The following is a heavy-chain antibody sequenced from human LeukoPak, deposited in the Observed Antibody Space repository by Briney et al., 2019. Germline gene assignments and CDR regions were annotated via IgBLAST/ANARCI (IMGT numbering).Heavy chain of an antibody. Sequence: PGGSLRLSRTASGFTFGDYTITWIRQAPGKGLEWVGFIRNKADGGTPEYAASVKGRFTISRDVSKSIAYLQMNSLRTDDTAVYYCTRDPPTRYWGQGTLVSVSS. CDR3: TRDPPTRY. V-gene: IGHV3-49*03. J-gene: IGHJ4*02. CDR2: IRNKADGGTP. D-gene: IGHD1-26*01. CDR1: GFTFGDYT.